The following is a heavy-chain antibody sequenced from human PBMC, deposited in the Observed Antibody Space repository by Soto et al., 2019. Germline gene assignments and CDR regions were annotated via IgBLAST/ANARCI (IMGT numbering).Heavy chain of an antibody. CDR1: VGSINSGGYY. J-gene: IGHJ6*03. CDR3: ARGGRFGDLDYHYMEV. Sequence: SETLSLTCPFSVGSINSGGYYLSFIRQDPGKVLEWIGYIYYGGITYYNPSLKSRVTISVDTSKIQFSLKLSSVTAADTAVYYCARGGRFGDLDYHYMEVWGKGTTVTVSS. V-gene: IGHV4-31*03. CDR2: IYYGGIT. D-gene: IGHD4-17*01.